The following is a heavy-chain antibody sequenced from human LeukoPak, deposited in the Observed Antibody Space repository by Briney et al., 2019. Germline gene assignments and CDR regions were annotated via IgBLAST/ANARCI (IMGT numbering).Heavy chain of an antibody. Sequence: PSETLSLTCTVSGGSINSYYWSWIRQPPGKGLEWIGCIYHTGSTIYDPSLKSRVTISVDTSKNQLSLKLSSVTAADTAVYYCARGHLTGGDYRKAFDYWGQGTLVTVSS. J-gene: IGHJ4*02. D-gene: IGHD2-21*02. CDR2: IYHTGST. V-gene: IGHV4-59*01. CDR1: GGSINSYY. CDR3: ARGHLTGGDYRKAFDY.